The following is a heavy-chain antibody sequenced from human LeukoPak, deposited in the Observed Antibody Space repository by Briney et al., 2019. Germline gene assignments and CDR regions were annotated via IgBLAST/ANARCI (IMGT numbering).Heavy chain of an antibody. D-gene: IGHD3-9*01. V-gene: IGHV1-69*13. Sequence: SVXXSXKASXXTFSSYAISWVRQAPGQGLEWMGGIIPIFGTANYAQKFQGRVTITADESTSTAYMELSSLRSEDTAVYYCARDNWDILTGYYPYYYYGMDVWGQGTTVTVSS. J-gene: IGHJ6*02. CDR3: ARDNWDILTGYYPYYYYGMDV. CDR2: IIPIFGTA. CDR1: XXTFSSYA.